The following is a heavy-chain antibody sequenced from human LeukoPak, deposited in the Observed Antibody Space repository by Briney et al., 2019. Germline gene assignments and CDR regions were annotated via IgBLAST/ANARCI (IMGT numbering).Heavy chain of an antibody. CDR2: IYYSGST. CDR1: GGSISSSSYY. D-gene: IGHD5/OR15-5a*01. V-gene: IGHV4-39*07. CDR3: AREERVSRRDYMDV. Sequence: SETLSLTCTVSGGSISSSSYYWGWIRQPPGKGLEWIGSIYYSGSTYYNPSLKSRVTISVDTSKNQFSLKLSPVTAADTAVYYCAREERVSRRDYMDVWGKGTTVTVSS. J-gene: IGHJ6*03.